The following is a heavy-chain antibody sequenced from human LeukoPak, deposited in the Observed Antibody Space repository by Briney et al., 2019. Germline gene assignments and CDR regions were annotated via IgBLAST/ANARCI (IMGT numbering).Heavy chain of an antibody. V-gene: IGHV3-9*01. Sequence: GRSLRLSCAASGFTFDDYAMHWVRQVPGKGLEWVSGITWNSGSIGYADSVQGRFTISRDNAKKSLYLQMNSLRAEDTALYYCTKDSNCDSSGYFGCGLDVWGQGTTVPVSS. CDR1: GFTFDDYA. D-gene: IGHD3-22*01. J-gene: IGHJ6*02. CDR2: ITWNSGSI. CDR3: TKDSNCDSSGYFGCGLDV.